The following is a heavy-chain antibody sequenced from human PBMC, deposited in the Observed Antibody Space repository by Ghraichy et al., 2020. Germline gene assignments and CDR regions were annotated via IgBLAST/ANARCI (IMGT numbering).Heavy chain of an antibody. V-gene: IGHV4-30-4*01. CDR3: ASGLDYYGSGSLDY. CDR1: GGSISSGDYY. J-gene: IGHJ4*02. D-gene: IGHD3-10*01. Sequence: SETLSLTCTVSGGSISSGDYYWSWIRQPPGKGLEWIGYIYYSGSTYYNPSLKSRVTISVDTSKNQFSLKLSSVTAADTAVYYCASGLDYYGSGSLDYWGQGTLVTVSS. CDR2: IYYSGST.